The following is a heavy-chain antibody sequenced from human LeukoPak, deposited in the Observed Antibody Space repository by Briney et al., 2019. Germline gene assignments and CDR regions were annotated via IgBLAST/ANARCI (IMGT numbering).Heavy chain of an antibody. V-gene: IGHV1-18*01. J-gene: IGHJ4*02. CDR2: ISAFNGNT. Sequence: ASVKVSCKASGYTFTSYGISWVRQAPGQGLEWMGWISAFNGNTNYAQKLQGRVTMTTDTSTSTAYMELRSLRSQDTAVYYCAREVGIRGHFDYWGRGTPVTVSS. CDR1: GYTFTSYG. D-gene: IGHD1-26*01. CDR3: AREVGIRGHFDY.